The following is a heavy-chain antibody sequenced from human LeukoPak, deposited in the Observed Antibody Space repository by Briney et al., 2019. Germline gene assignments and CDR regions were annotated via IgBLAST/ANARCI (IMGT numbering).Heavy chain of an antibody. CDR2: INQDGSEK. CDR1: GFMFRSYW. CDR3: AKDETGYSSSWFDY. D-gene: IGHD6-13*01. V-gene: IGHV3-7*03. Sequence: GGSLRLSCAVSGFMFRSYWMDWVRQAPGRGLEWVANINQDGSEKYYVDSVKGRFTISRDNAKNSLYLQMNSLRAEDTAVYYCAKDETGYSSSWFDYWGQGTLVTVSS. J-gene: IGHJ4*02.